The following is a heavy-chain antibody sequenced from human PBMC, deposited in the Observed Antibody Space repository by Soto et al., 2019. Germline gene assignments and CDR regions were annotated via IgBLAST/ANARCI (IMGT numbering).Heavy chain of an antibody. Sequence: ASVKVSCTASGYTFTIYAMHWVRRAPGQRLEWMGWINAGNGNTKYSQKFQGRVTITRDTSASTAYMELSSLRSEDTAVYYCASSYSSSSEDLGFLDYWGQGTLVTVSS. D-gene: IGHD6-6*01. CDR1: GYTFTIYA. J-gene: IGHJ4*02. V-gene: IGHV1-3*01. CDR3: ASSYSSSSEDLGFLDY. CDR2: INAGNGNT.